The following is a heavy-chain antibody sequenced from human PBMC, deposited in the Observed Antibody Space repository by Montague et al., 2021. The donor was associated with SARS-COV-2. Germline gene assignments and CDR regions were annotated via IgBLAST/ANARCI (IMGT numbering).Heavy chain of an antibody. CDR1: GFTLSSYE. CDR2: ISSSGSTI. J-gene: IGHJ3*02. Sequence: SLRLSCAASGFTLSSYEMNWVRQAPGKGLEWVSYISSSGSTIYYADSVKGRFTISRDNAKNSLYLQMNSLRAEDTAVYYCASEQYCSGGSCFYDAFDIWGQGTMVTVSS. V-gene: IGHV3-48*03. D-gene: IGHD2-15*01. CDR3: ASEQYCSGGSCFYDAFDI.